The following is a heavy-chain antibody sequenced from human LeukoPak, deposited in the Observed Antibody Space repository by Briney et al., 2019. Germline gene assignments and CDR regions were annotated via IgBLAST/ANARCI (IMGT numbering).Heavy chain of an antibody. CDR1: GFTFSTYW. J-gene: IGHJ4*02. D-gene: IGHD6-6*01. V-gene: IGHV3-74*01. Sequence: PGGSLRLSCVVSGFTFSTYWMHWVRQGPGKGLVWVSRIDSGGSNTLYADSVRGRFTISRDNAKNTLYLQMNSLRDEDTAMYYCARVGREYSSSSPPDYWGQGTLVTVSS. CDR2: IDSGGSNT. CDR3: ARVGREYSSSSPPDY.